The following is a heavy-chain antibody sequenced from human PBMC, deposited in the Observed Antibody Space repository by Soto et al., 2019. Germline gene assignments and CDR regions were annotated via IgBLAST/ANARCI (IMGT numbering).Heavy chain of an antibody. D-gene: IGHD2-8*01. V-gene: IGHV1-18*01. Sequence: QGQLVQSGPEVKKSGASVKVSCKASGYTFSRYGISWVRQAPGQGLEWMGGISDDKGDTKYAKKVQGRVTMTIDTSTYTAYMELRSLTSDDTAIYYCAKNGQPPYYYYGMDVWGQGTTVTVSS. J-gene: IGHJ6*02. CDR2: ISDDKGDT. CDR1: GYTFSRYG. CDR3: AKNGQPPYYYYGMDV.